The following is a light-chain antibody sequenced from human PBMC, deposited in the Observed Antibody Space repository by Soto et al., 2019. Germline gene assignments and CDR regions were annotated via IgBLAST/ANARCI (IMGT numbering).Light chain of an antibody. J-gene: IGLJ3*02. CDR2: EDT. CDR1: SSDVGSYNL. CDR3: CSYADSYTWV. Sequence: QSVLTQPPSMSGSPGQSITISCTGTSSDVGSYNLVSWYQQYPGKAPKLIINEDTKRPSGVSNRFSGSKSGNTASLTISGLQAEDEADYFCCSYADSYTWVFGGGTKLTVL. V-gene: IGLV2-23*01.